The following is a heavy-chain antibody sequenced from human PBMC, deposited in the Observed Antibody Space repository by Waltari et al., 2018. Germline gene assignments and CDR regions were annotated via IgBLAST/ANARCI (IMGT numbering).Heavy chain of an antibody. D-gene: IGHD3-22*01. V-gene: IGHV4-39*01. Sequence: QLQLQESGPGLVKPSETLSLTCTVSGDSISTTSNYWGWIRQAPGKGLEWVGFIHSSGSTYYNPSLKSRVTLSVETSKNQFSLRLTSVTAADTAVYYCARPANFDYDRGGYDYWGQGTLVTVSS. J-gene: IGHJ4*02. CDR3: ARPANFDYDRGGYDY. CDR1: GDSISTTSNY. CDR2: IHSSGST.